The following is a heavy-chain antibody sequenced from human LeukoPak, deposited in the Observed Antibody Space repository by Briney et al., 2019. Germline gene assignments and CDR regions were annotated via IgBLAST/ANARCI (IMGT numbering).Heavy chain of an antibody. CDR1: GGTFSSYA. D-gene: IGHD4-11*01. V-gene: IGHV1-69*05. CDR2: IIPIFGTA. Sequence: GSSVKVSCKASGGTFSSYAISWVRQAPGQGLEWMGGIIPIFGTANYAQKFQGRVTITTDESTSTAYMELSSLRSEDTAVYYCAREPNDYSNYDAFDIWGQGTMVTVSS. J-gene: IGHJ3*02. CDR3: AREPNDYSNYDAFDI.